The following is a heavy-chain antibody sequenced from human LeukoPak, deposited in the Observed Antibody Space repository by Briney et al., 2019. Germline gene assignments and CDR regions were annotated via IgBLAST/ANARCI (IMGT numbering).Heavy chain of an antibody. CDR2: ISYDGSNK. CDR3: ARDHNWGLDY. V-gene: IGHV3-30-3*01. Sequence: GRSLRLSCAASGFTFSSYAMHWVRQAPGKGLEWVAVISYDGSNKYYADSVKGRFTISRDNAKNSLYLQMNSLRDEDTAVYYCARDHNWGLDYWGQGTLVTVSS. D-gene: IGHD7-27*01. J-gene: IGHJ4*02. CDR1: GFTFSSYA.